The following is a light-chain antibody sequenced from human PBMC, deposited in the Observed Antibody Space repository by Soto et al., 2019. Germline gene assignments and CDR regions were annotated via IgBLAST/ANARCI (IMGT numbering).Light chain of an antibody. Sequence: ETVMTQSPATLSVSPGERPTLSCRASQSVSSNLAWYQQKPGQAPRLLIYDPSTRDTGIPARFSGSGSGTEFTLNISILQSEDFAVYYCQQYNTWPLTFGPGTKVDIK. V-gene: IGKV3-15*01. J-gene: IGKJ3*01. CDR2: DPS. CDR3: QQYNTWPLT. CDR1: QSVSSN.